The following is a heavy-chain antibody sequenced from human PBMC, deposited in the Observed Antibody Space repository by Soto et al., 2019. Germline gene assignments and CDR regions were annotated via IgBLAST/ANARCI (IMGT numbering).Heavy chain of an antibody. D-gene: IGHD3-10*01. Sequence: ASVKVSCKASGYTFTSYGISWVRQAPGQGLEWMGWISAYNGNTNYAQKLQGRVTMTTDTSTSTAYMELRSLRSDDTAVYYCVRAEEVLLWFGESPGSYYFDYWGQGTLVTVSS. CDR2: ISAYNGNT. CDR1: GYTFTSYG. J-gene: IGHJ4*02. CDR3: VRAEEVLLWFGESPGSYYFDY. V-gene: IGHV1-18*01.